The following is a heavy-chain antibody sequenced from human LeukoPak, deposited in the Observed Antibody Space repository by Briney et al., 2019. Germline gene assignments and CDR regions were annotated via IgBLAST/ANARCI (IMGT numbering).Heavy chain of an antibody. CDR3: ARDPMTTKPHFDY. J-gene: IGHJ4*02. CDR1: GFTLSSYA. Sequence: GGSLRLSCAASGFTLSSYAMHWVRQAPGKGLEWVAVIWYDGSNKYYADSVKGRFTISRDNSKNTLYLQMNSLRAEDTAVYYCARDPMTTKPHFDYWGQGTLVTVSS. D-gene: IGHD5-24*01. V-gene: IGHV3-33*08. CDR2: IWYDGSNK.